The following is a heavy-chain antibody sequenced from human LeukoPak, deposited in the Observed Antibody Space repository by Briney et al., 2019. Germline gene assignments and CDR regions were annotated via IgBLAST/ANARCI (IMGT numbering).Heavy chain of an antibody. CDR1: GFTVGDYA. D-gene: IGHD5-18*01. J-gene: IGHJ4*02. V-gene: IGHV3-49*03. Sequence: GGSLRLSCTASGFTVGDYATSWFRQAPGKGLEWVGFIRSEAYGGTTEYAASVKGRFTISRDDSKSIAYLQMNSLKTEDTAVYYCTRNTRGYSYGTASNFDYWGQGTLVTVSS. CDR3: TRNTRGYSYGTASNFDY. CDR2: IRSEAYGGTT.